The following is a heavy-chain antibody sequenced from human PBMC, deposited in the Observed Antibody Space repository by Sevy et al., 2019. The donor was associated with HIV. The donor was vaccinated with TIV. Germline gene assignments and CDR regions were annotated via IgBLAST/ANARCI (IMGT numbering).Heavy chain of an antibody. J-gene: IGHJ1*01. V-gene: IGHV3-11*01. Sequence: GESLKISCAASGFTFSDYYMSWIRQAPGKGLEWVSYISSSGSIIYYADSVKGRFTISRDNAKKSLYLQMNSLRAEDTAVYYCARLYCSGGSCYGGGYFQHWGQGTLVTVSS. CDR3: ARLYCSGGSCYGGGYFQH. CDR1: GFTFSDYY. CDR2: ISSSGSII. D-gene: IGHD2-15*01.